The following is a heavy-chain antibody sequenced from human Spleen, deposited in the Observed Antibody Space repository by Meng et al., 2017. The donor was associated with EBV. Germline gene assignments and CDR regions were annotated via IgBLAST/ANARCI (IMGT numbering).Heavy chain of an antibody. CDR3: ARRWGVDY. Sequence: QVLLQQLGAGLLKPSKTLSRTCAVYGGYFTGYDWTWIRQPPVKGVEWIGEISRSGSTNYNPSLKSRVTISLDTSKNQFSPKLSSVTAADTAVYYCARRWGVDYWGQGTLVTVSS. CDR2: ISRSGST. D-gene: IGHD3-16*01. J-gene: IGHJ4*02. V-gene: IGHV4-34*01. CDR1: GGYFTGYD.